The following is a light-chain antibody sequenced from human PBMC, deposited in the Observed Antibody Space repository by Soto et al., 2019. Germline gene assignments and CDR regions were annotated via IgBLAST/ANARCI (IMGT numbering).Light chain of an antibody. Sequence: QSALTQPASVSGSPGQSITISFTGTSSDVGGYNYVSWYQQHPGKAPQLMIYDVSNRPSGVSNRFSGSKSGNTASLTISGLQAEDEADYYCSSYTSSSTLYVFGTGTKVTVL. CDR2: DVS. J-gene: IGLJ1*01. V-gene: IGLV2-14*01. CDR3: SSYTSSSTLYV. CDR1: SSDVGGYNY.